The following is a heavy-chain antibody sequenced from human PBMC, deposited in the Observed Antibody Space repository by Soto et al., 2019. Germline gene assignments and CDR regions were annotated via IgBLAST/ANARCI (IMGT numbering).Heavy chain of an antibody. CDR3: AIHRSWAENYCDSRGYYYWYFDL. J-gene: IGHJ2*01. D-gene: IGHD3-22*01. CDR1: GGTFSSYA. CDR2: IIPIFGTA. V-gene: IGHV1-69*06. Sequence: QVQLVQSGAEVKKPGSSVKVSCKASGGTFSSYAISWVRQAPGQGLEWMGGIIPIFGTANYAQKFQGRVTMTADKSTSTAYMELSSLSSEDTSVYYCAIHRSWAENYCDSRGYYYWYFDLWGRGTLVTVSS.